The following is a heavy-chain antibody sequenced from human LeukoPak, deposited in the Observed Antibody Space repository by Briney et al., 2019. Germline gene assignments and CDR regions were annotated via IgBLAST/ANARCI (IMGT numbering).Heavy chain of an antibody. Sequence: PGGSLRLSCAASGFTFSSYWMSWVRQAPGKGLEWVANINQDGSEKYYVDSVKGRFTISRDNAKNSLYLQMNSLRAEDTAVYYCAREKCYSGGSCYRSNWFDPWGQGTLVTVSS. V-gene: IGHV3-7*01. J-gene: IGHJ5*02. CDR1: GFTFSSYW. CDR2: INQDGSEK. CDR3: AREKCYSGGSCYRSNWFDP. D-gene: IGHD2-15*01.